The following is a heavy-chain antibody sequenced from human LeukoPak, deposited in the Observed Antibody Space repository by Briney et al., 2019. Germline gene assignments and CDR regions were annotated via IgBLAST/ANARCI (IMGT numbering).Heavy chain of an antibody. CDR2: IVVGSGNT. D-gene: IGHD4-17*01. Sequence: GASVKVSCKASGFTFTSSAVQWVRQARGQRLEWIGWIVVGSGNTNYARKFQERVTITRDMSTSTAYMELSSLRSEDTAVYYCAADHGGGYGDYVFFDYWGQGTLVTVSS. CDR1: GFTFTSSA. J-gene: IGHJ4*02. V-gene: IGHV1-58*01. CDR3: AADHGGGYGDYVFFDY.